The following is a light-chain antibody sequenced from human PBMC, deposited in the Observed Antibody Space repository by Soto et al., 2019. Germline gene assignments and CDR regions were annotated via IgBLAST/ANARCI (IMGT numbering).Light chain of an antibody. Sequence: EIVMTQSPGTLPLSPGERATLSCRASQTISSSYLAWYQQKPGQAPRLLIYGVSSRATRIPDRVSGSGSGTDFTLTLSRLEAEDFAVYYCQQYGRSPYTFGQGTKLEIK. J-gene: IGKJ2*01. CDR2: GVS. CDR1: QTISSSY. CDR3: QQYGRSPYT. V-gene: IGKV3-20*01.